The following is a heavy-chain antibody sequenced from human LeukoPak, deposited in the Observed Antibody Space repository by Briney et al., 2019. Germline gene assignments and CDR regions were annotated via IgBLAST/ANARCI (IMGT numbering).Heavy chain of an antibody. J-gene: IGHJ4*02. CDR1: GFTFSSYS. D-gene: IGHD3-22*01. CDR3: ARDLRYYDSSGYSSY. CDR2: ISSSSSYI. Sequence: GGSLRLSCAASGFTFSSYSMNWVRQAPGEGLEWVSSISSSSSYIYYADSVKGRFTISRDNAKNSLYLQMNSLRAEDTAVYYCARDLRYYDSSGYSSYWGQGTLVTVSS. V-gene: IGHV3-21*01.